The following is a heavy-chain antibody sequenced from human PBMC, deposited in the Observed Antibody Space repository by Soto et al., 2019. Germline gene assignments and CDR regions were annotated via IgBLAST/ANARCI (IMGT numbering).Heavy chain of an antibody. V-gene: IGHV1-69*06. D-gene: IGHD4-17*01. CDR1: GGTLSNYA. CDR2: IIPIFVTP. Sequence: QVQLVQSGAEVKKPGSSVKVSCKASGGTLSNYAISWVRQAPGQGLEWMGGIIPIFVTPNYAQKFQGRVAIIEDKSTSTAYMELSSLRSDDTAVYYCARVPDDYGDYGYHWGQGTLVTVSS. J-gene: IGHJ5*02. CDR3: ARVPDDYGDYGYH.